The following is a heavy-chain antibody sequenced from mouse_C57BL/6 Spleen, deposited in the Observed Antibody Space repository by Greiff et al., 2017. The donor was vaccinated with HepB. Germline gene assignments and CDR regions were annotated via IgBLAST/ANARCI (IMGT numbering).Heavy chain of an antibody. V-gene: IGHV1-80*01. J-gene: IGHJ1*03. CDR1: GYAFSSYW. Sequence: VQLQQSGAELVKPGASVKISCKASGYAFSSYWMNWVKQRPGKGLEWIGQIYPGDGDTNYNGKFKGKATLTADKSSSTAYMQLSSLTSEDSAVYFCARQLTGTGWYFDVWGTGTTVTVSS. CDR3: ARQLTGTGWYFDV. D-gene: IGHD4-1*01. CDR2: IYPGDGDT.